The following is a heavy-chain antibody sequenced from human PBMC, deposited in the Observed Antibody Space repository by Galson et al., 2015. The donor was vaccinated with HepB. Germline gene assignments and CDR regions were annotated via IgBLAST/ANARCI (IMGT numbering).Heavy chain of an antibody. V-gene: IGHV1-8*01. Sequence: VSCKASGSTFNIFDISWVRQATGQGLEWMGWMTPNSGSTDYAQKFQGRVTMTRDTAISTAFMELSSLRSDDTAVYYCARGGRDGYNSHWGQGTMVTVSS. D-gene: IGHD5-24*01. J-gene: IGHJ3*01. CDR2: MTPNSGST. CDR3: ARGGRDGYNSH. CDR1: GSTFNIFD.